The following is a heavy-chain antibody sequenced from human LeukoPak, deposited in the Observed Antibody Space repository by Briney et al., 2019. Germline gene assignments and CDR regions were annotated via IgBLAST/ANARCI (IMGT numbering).Heavy chain of an antibody. CDR3: ARVVTGALDV. CDR1: GYTFTSYG. V-gene: IGHV1-18*01. J-gene: IGHJ3*01. D-gene: IGHD3-16*02. CDR2: INAHNGYT. Sequence: ASVKVSCKASGYTFTSYGITWVRQAPGQGLEWMGWINAHNGYTNYTQSLQGRVSMTTDTSTTTAYMDLRSLSSDDTAVYYCARVVTGALDVWGQGTMVTVSS.